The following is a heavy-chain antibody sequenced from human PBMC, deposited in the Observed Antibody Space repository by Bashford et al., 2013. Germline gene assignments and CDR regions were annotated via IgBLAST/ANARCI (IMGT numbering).Heavy chain of an antibody. CDR3: ARFDTLGATTWWVPFDY. J-gene: IGHJ4*02. D-gene: IGHD1-26*01. Sequence: WVRQAPGQGLEWMGWINAKSGVTSYAQAFKDRVTMTRDTSISTAYMDLNRLTSDDTAIYFCARFDTLGATTWWVPFDYVGPGNPVTVSS. V-gene: IGHV1-2*02. CDR2: INAKSGVT.